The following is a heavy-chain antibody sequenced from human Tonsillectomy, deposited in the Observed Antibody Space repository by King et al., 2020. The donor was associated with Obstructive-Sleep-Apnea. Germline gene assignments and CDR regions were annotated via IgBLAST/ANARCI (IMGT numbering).Heavy chain of an antibody. CDR3: SRGNGVFPGALADYLDY. D-gene: IGHD4/OR15-4a*01. J-gene: IGHJ4*02. V-gene: IGHV3-23*04. CDR2: VSGTGGII. Sequence: VQLVESGGGLVQPGGSLRLSCAASGFNFKKYAMSWVRQVPGKGLEWVSGVSGTGGIIYADSVKGRFTISRDNSKNTLSLQMNSLRAEDTAVYYCSRGNGVFPGALADYLDYWGQGTLVTVSS. CDR1: GFNFKKYA.